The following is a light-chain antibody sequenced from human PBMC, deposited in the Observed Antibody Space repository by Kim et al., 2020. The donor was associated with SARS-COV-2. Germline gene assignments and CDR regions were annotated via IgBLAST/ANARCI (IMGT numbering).Light chain of an antibody. CDR2: RDS. V-gene: IGLV10-54*01. CDR3: SAWDSSLGAWV. CDR1: TTNVATQG. J-gene: IGLJ3*02. Sequence: PTATPTCPGNTTNVATQGAAWLQQHQGHPPTLLSYRDSNRPSGISERLSASRSGNTASLTITGLQPEDEADYYCSAWDSSLGAWVFGGGTQLTVL.